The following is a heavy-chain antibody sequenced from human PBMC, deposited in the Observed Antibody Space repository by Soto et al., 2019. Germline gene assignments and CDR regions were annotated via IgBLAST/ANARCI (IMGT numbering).Heavy chain of an antibody. Sequence: SETLSLTCAVYGGSFSGYYWSWIRQPPGKGLEWIGEINHSGSTNYNPSLKSRVTISVDTSKNQFSLKLSSVTAADTAVYYCARRGGRLEYSSGWSTPNYFDYWGQGTLVTVSS. J-gene: IGHJ4*02. V-gene: IGHV4-34*01. D-gene: IGHD6-19*01. CDR1: GGSFSGYY. CDR3: ARRGGRLEYSSGWSTPNYFDY. CDR2: INHSGST.